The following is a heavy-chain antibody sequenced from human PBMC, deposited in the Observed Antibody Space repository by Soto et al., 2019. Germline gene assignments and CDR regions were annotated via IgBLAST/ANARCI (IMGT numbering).Heavy chain of an antibody. CDR1: GYTFTSYG. CDR3: ARGKTPWYSSSWYVRGGFDP. CDR2: ISAYNGNT. V-gene: IGHV1-18*04. Sequence: QVQLVQSGAEVKKPGASVKVSCKASGYTFTSYGISWVRQAPGQGLEWMGWISAYNGNTNYAQKLQGRVTMTTDTSTSTAYMELRSLRSDDTAVYYCARGKTPWYSSSWYVRGGFDPWGQGTLVTVSS. J-gene: IGHJ5*02. D-gene: IGHD6-13*01.